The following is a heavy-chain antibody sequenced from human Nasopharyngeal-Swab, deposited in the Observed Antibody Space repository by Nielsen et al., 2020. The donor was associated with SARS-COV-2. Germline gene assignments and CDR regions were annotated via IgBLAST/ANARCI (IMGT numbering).Heavy chain of an antibody. V-gene: IGHV1-8*01. D-gene: IGHD3-9*01. J-gene: IGHJ4*02. Sequence: WVRQAPGQGLEWMGWMNPNSGNTGYAQKFQGRVTMTRNTSISTAYMELSSLRSDDTAVYYCARDDYDILTGYYTGGIYWGQGTLVTVSS. CDR3: ARDDYDILTGYYTGGIY. CDR2: MNPNSGNT.